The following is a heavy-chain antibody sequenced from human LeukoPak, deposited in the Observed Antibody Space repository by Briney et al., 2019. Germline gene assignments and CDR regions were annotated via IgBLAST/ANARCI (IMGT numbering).Heavy chain of an antibody. CDR3: AKDVRGGCSGGTCYY. CDR1: GFTFSSYA. Sequence: TGGSLRLSCAASGFTFSSYAMSWVRQAPGKGLEWVSTISGSGDSTYYADSVKGRFTISRDNSKNTLYLQMNSLRAEDTAVYYCAKDVRGGCSGGTCYYWGQGTLVTVSS. CDR2: ISGSGDST. V-gene: IGHV3-23*01. D-gene: IGHD2-15*01. J-gene: IGHJ4*02.